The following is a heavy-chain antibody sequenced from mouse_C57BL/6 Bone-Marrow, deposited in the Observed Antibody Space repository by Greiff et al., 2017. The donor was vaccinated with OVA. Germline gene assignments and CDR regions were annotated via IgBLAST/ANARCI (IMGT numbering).Heavy chain of an antibody. Sequence: VQLKESGPGLVKPSQSLSLTCSVTGYSITSGYYWNWIRQFPGNKLEWMGYISYDGSNNYNPSLKNRISITRDTSKNQFFLKLNSVTTEDTATYYCARGGWAFAYWGQGTLVTVSA. V-gene: IGHV3-6*01. J-gene: IGHJ3*01. CDR1: GYSITSGYY. CDR2: ISYDGSN. D-gene: IGHD3-3*01. CDR3: ARGGWAFAY.